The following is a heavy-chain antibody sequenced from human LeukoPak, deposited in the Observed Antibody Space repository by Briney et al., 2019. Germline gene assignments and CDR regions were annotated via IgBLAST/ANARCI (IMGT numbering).Heavy chain of an antibody. CDR3: AGGGSPSGWYQLLDYYYYYYMDV. J-gene: IGHJ6*03. Sequence: SETLSLTCAVYGGSFSGYYCSWIRQPPGKGLEWIGEINHSGSTNYNPSLKSRVTISVDTSKNQFSLKLSSVTAADTAVYYCAGGGSPSGWYQLLDYYYYYYMDVWGKGTTVTVSS. V-gene: IGHV4-34*01. D-gene: IGHD2-2*01. CDR2: INHSGST. CDR1: GGSFSGYY.